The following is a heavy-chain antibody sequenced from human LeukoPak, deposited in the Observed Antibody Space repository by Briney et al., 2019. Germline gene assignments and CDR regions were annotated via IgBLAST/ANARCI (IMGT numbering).Heavy chain of an antibody. V-gene: IGHV3-30*02. CDR2: IRSDGSNK. CDR1: GFSFSRYG. J-gene: IGHJ4*02. Sequence: GGSLRLSCAASGFSFSRYGMHWVRQAPGKGLEWVAFIRSDGSNKYYADSVKGRFPISRDNSKNTLYLQMNSLKPEDTAMYYCAKNIRDQLLCGFDYWGQGIVVTVSS. CDR3: AKNIRDQLLCGFDY. D-gene: IGHD2-2*01.